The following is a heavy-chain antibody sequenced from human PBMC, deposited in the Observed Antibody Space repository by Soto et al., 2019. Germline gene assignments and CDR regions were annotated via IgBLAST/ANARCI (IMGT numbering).Heavy chain of an antibody. CDR2: ISAYNGNT. J-gene: IGHJ6*02. CDR3: ARDIVVVPAAIRAKYYYYYYGMDV. D-gene: IGHD2-2*01. V-gene: IGHV1-18*01. Sequence: QVQLVQSGAEVKKPGASVKVSCKASGYTFTSYGISWVRQAPGQGREWMGWISAYNGNTNYAQKLQGRVTMTTDTSTSTAYVELRSLRSDDTAVYSGARDIVVVPAAIRAKYYYYYYGMDVWGQGTTVTVSS. CDR1: GYTFTSYG.